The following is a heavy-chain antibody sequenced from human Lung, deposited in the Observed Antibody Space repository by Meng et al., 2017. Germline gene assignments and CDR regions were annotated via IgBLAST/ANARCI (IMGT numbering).Heavy chain of an antibody. Sequence: QLQLQESGPGLVKPWETLALTCTVSGGSITSSSYSCGWIRQPPGKGLEWIGYIYYSGTTYYNPSLKSRDTISEDTAKNQFSLNLSSVTAADTAVYYCARQVNSDGYPRYFDFWGQGTLVTVSS. CDR2: IYYSGTT. CDR3: ARQVNSDGYPRYFDF. D-gene: IGHD5-24*01. J-gene: IGHJ4*02. CDR1: GGSITSSSYS. V-gene: IGHV4-39*01.